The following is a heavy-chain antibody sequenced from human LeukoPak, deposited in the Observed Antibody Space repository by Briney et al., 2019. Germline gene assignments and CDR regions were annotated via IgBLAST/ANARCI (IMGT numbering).Heavy chain of an antibody. CDR3: ARDWSSIAARRIPKLNRFDP. D-gene: IGHD6-6*01. V-gene: IGHV1-18*01. Sequence: GASVKVSCKASGYTFTSYGISWVRQAPGQGLEWMGWISAYNGNTNYAQKPQGRVTMTTDTSTSTAYMELRSLRSDDTAVYYCARDWSSIAARRIPKLNRFDPWGQGTLVTVSS. CDR2: ISAYNGNT. J-gene: IGHJ5*02. CDR1: GYTFTSYG.